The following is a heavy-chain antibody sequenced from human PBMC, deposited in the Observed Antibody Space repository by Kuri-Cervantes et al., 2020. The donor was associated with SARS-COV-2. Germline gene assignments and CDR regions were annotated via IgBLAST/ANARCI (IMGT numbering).Heavy chain of an antibody. CDR3: ARDKLQFDAFDI. J-gene: IGHJ3*02. D-gene: IGHD5-24*01. CDR1: GGSISSYY. CDR2: IYYSGST. Sequence: SETLSLTCTVSGGSISSYYRSWIRQPPGKGLEWIGYIYYSGSTNYNPSLKSRVTISVDTSKNQFSLKLSSVTAADTAVYYCARDKLQFDAFDIWGQGTMVTVSS. V-gene: IGHV4-59*01.